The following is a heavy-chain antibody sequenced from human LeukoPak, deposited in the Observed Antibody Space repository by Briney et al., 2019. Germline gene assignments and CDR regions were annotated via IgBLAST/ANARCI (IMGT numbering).Heavy chain of an antibody. J-gene: IGHJ4*02. CDR3: AKNGDRKVGPTASFDY. V-gene: IGHV3-48*01. CDR1: GFTFSSYS. D-gene: IGHD1-26*01. CDR2: ISSSSSTI. Sequence: GGSLRLSCAASGFTFSSYSMNWVRQAPGKGLEWVSYISSSSSTIYYADSVKGRFTISRDNSKNTLYLQMNSLRAEDTAIYYCAKNGDRKVGPTASFDYWGQGTLVTVSS.